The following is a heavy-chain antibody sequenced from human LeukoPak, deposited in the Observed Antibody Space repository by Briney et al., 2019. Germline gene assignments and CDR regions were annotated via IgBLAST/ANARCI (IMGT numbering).Heavy chain of an antibody. V-gene: IGHV4-59*08. CDR3: ARYFGGYFDH. CDR1: GGSISSYY. Sequence: SETLSLTCTVSGGSISSYYWSWIRRPPGKGLEWIGYIYYSGSTNYNPSLKSRVTISVDTAKNQFSLKLSSVTAAETAVYYCARYFGGYFDHWGQGTLVTVSS. D-gene: IGHD3-16*01. CDR2: IYYSGST. J-gene: IGHJ4*02.